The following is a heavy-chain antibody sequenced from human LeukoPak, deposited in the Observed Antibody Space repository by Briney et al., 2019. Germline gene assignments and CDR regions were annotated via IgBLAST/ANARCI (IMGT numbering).Heavy chain of an antibody. CDR3: AKDQNWWDRTGFDP. Sequence: QTGGSLRLSCAASGFTFDDYAMHWVRQAPGKGLEWVSGISWNSGSIGYADSVKGRFTISRDNAKNSLYLQMNSLRAEDTAVYYCAKDQNWWDRTGFDPWGQGTLVTVSS. V-gene: IGHV3-9*01. J-gene: IGHJ5*02. CDR1: GFTFDDYA. D-gene: IGHD2-8*02. CDR2: ISWNSGSI.